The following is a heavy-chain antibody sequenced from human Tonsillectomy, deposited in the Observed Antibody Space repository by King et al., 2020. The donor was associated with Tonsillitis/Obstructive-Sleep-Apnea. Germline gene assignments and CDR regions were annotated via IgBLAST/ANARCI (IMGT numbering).Heavy chain of an antibody. CDR3: ARLLGGWFDP. D-gene: IGHD2-15*01. V-gene: IGHV4-34*01. Sequence: QVQLQQWGAGLLKPSETLSLTCAVYGGSLSGYYWSWIRQPPGKGLEWIGEINHSGSTNYNPSLKIRVTISVDTSKNQFSLKLSSVTAADTAVYYCARLLGGWFDPWGQGTLVTVSS. CDR2: INHSGST. CDR1: GGSLSGYY. J-gene: IGHJ5*02.